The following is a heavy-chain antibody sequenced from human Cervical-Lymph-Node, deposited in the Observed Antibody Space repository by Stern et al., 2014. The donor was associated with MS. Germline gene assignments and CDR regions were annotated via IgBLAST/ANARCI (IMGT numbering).Heavy chain of an antibody. D-gene: IGHD4-11*01. CDR3: ASSTLTDAFDI. J-gene: IGHJ3*02. CDR1: RFPFNSYG. V-gene: IGHV3-30*03. CDR2: ISSDGSQE. Sequence: QMQLVQSGGGAVQPGKSLRLSCAASRFPFNSYGMHWVRQSPGKGLEWVSLISSDGSQEYYADSVKGRFTISRDNSKNTLSLQMNSLTLEDTAVYYCASSTLTDAFDIWGQGTLVSVSS.